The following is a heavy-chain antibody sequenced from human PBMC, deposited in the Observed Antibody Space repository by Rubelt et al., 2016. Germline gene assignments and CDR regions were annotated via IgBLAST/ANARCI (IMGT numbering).Heavy chain of an antibody. CDR2: IRADNGNT. V-gene: IGHV1-18*01. CDR3: ARGAYCSGGSCPIDY. CDR1: TFTSYG. D-gene: IGHD2-15*01. Sequence: TFTSYGITWVRQAPGQGLEWMGWIRADNGNTNYAQKLQGRVTMTTDTSTSTAYMELRSLRSDDTAVYYCARGAYCSGGSCPIDYWGQGTLVTVSS. J-gene: IGHJ4*02.